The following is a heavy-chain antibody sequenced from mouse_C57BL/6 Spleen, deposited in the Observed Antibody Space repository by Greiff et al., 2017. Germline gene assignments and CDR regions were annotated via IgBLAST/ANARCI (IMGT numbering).Heavy chain of an antibody. Sequence: EVQVVESGGGLVKPGGSLKLSCAASGFTFSSYAMSWVRQTPEKRLEWVATISDGGSYTNYPDNVKGRFTISRDNAKNNLYLQMSHLKSEDTAMYYCARTIYYYGSRYYFDYWGQGTTLTVSS. D-gene: IGHD1-1*01. CDR1: GFTFSSYA. CDR2: ISDGGSYT. V-gene: IGHV5-4*01. J-gene: IGHJ2*01. CDR3: ARTIYYYGSRYYFDY.